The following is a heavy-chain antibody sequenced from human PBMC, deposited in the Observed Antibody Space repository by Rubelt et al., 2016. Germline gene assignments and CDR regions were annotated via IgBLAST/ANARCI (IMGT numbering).Heavy chain of an antibody. Sequence: QVQLQQWGAGLLKPSETLSLTCAVYGGSFSGYYWSWIRQPPGKGLAWIGEINHSGSTNYNPSLKSRVTIAVDTSKNQFSRKLSSGTAADTAVYYCARGRRGSSSWLGRDYYGMDVWGQGTTVTVSS. CDR3: ARGRRGSSSWLGRDYYGMDV. V-gene: IGHV4-34*01. J-gene: IGHJ6*02. CDR1: GGSFSGYY. D-gene: IGHD6-13*01. CDR2: INHSGST.